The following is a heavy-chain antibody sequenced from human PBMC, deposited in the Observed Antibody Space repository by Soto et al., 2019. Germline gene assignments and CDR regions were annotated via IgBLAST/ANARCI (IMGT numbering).Heavy chain of an antibody. J-gene: IGHJ4*02. V-gene: IGHV3-30-3*01. Sequence: QVQLMESGGAVVQPGRSLRLSCAASGFIFSSYAMHWVRQAPGKGLEWVAIISHDGGSIYYGDSVKGRFTISRDNSKSTLYLQMNSLRSEDTAVYYCARVRQQWLVSAHYFDCWGQGTLVTVSS. D-gene: IGHD6-19*01. CDR3: ARVRQQWLVSAHYFDC. CDR2: ISHDGGSI. CDR1: GFIFSSYA.